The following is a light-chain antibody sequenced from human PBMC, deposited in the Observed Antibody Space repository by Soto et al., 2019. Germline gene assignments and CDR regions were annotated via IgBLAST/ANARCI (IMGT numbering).Light chain of an antibody. Sequence: EIVLTQSPGTLSLSPGERATLSCRASRSVTSNVAWYQQRPGQAPRLLIYRASTRATGVPARFSGSGSGTDFTLTISNLEPEDFAVYYCQQHISWPLTFGGGTKVDI. CDR2: RAS. J-gene: IGKJ4*01. CDR3: QQHISWPLT. CDR1: RSVTSN. V-gene: IGKV3-11*01.